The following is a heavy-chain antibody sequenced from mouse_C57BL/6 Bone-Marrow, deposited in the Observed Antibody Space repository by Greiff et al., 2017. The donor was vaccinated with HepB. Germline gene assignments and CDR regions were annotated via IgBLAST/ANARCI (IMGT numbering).Heavy chain of an antibody. CDR1: GFTFTDYY. CDR3: AKCLYYYGGPWYFDG. J-gene: IGHJ1*03. V-gene: IGHV7-3*01. CDR2: IRNKANGYTT. Sequence: EVQRVESGGGLVQPGGSLSLSCAASGFTFTDYYMSWVRQPPGQALEWLGFIRNKANGYTTEYSATVKGRLTISRANSQTILYLQMNALRAEDIATYYGAKCLYYYGGPWYFDGWGTGPTVTVSS. D-gene: IGHD1-1*01.